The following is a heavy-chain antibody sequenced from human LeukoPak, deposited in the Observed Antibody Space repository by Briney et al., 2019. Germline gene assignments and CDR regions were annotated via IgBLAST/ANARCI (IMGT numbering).Heavy chain of an antibody. CDR3: ARRLSPDAFDI. V-gene: IGHV4-59*08. Sequence: KSSEALSLTCTVSGGSISSYYWCWIRQPPGKGLEWIGYIYYSGSTNYNPSLKSRVTISVDTSKNQFSLKLSSVTAADTAVYYCARRLSPDAFDIWGQGTMVTVSS. D-gene: IGHD2/OR15-2a*01. CDR2: IYYSGST. J-gene: IGHJ3*02. CDR1: GGSISSYY.